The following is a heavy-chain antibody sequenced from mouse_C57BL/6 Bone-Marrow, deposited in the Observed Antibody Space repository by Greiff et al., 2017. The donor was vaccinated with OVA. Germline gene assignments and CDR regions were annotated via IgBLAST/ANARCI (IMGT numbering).Heavy chain of an antibody. J-gene: IGHJ4*01. CDR2: IHPNSGST. Sequence: VQLQQPGAELVKPGASVKLSCKASGYTFTSYWMHWVKPRPGQGLEWIGMIHPNSGSTNSNEKFKSKATLTVDKSSSTAYMQLSSLTSEDSAVYYCAPTGLYYAMYYWGQGTSVTVTS. D-gene: IGHD4-1*02. CDR1: GYTFTSYW. CDR3: APTGLYYAMYY. V-gene: IGHV1-64*01.